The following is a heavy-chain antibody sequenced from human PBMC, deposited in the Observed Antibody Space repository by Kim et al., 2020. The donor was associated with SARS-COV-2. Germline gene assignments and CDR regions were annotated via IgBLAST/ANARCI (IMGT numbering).Heavy chain of an antibody. CDR1: GGTFSSYA. J-gene: IGHJ4*02. CDR3: ARDPWLGYCSGGSCHGDY. Sequence: SVKVSCKASGGTFSSYAISWVRQAPGQGLEWMGGIIPIFGTANYTQKFQGRVTITADESTSTAYMELSSLRSEDTAVYYCARDPWLGYCSGGSCHGDYWGQGTLVTVSS. CDR2: IIPIFGTA. D-gene: IGHD2-15*01. V-gene: IGHV1-69*13.